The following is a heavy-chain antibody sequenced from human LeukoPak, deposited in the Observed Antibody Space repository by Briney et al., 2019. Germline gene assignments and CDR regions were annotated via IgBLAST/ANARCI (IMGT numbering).Heavy chain of an antibody. Sequence: SETLSLTCTVSGGSISSYYWSWIRQPPGKGLEWIGYIYYSGSTNYNPSLKSRVTISVDTSKNQFSLKLSSVTAADTAVYYCAREIGYCSGGSCRNNDAFDIWGQGTMVTVSS. CDR2: IYYSGST. CDR1: GGSISSYY. V-gene: IGHV4-59*01. CDR3: AREIGYCSGGSCRNNDAFDI. D-gene: IGHD2-15*01. J-gene: IGHJ3*02.